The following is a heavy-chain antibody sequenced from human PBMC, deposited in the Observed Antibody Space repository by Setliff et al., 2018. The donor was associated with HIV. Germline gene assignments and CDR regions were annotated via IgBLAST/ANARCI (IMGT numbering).Heavy chain of an antibody. V-gene: IGHV4-39*07. CDR2: IYYNVNN. Sequence: SETLSLTCTVSGGSISSSSYYWGWIRQPPGKGLERIGSIYYNVNNNYNPSLKSRVSISVDTSKNQFSLRLSSVTAADTAVYYCTRGGSMTTLTTWGQGTLVTVS. CDR3: TRGGSMTTLTT. CDR1: GGSISSSSYY. D-gene: IGHD4-4*01. J-gene: IGHJ4*02.